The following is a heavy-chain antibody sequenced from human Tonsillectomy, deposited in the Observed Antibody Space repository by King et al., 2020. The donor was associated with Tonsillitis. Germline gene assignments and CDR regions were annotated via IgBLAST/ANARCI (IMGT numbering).Heavy chain of an antibody. D-gene: IGHD3-10*01. Sequence: VQLVESGGGLVKPGGSLRLSCAASGFTFSSYDLNWVRRAPGKGLEWVSSIDSSSSHIYYADPVKGRFTISSDNAKNSLYLQMNSLRGEDTAVYYCARYGGGSFDYWGQGTLVTVSS. V-gene: IGHV3-21*01. CDR3: ARYGGGSFDY. CDR1: GFTFSSYD. J-gene: IGHJ4*02. CDR2: IDSSSSHI.